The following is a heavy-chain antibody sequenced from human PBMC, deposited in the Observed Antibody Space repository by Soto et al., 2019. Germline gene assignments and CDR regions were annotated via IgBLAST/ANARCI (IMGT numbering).Heavy chain of an antibody. CDR3: ERVYSRFYSTSETDY. V-gene: IGHV1-18*01. J-gene: IGHJ4*02. CDR1: VYPFTSYG. D-gene: IGHD2-15*01. Sequence: SVKVDCRAPVYPFTSYGIARVRQAPGQELEWMGWISAYNANTDYAQRFQGRVTMTTDTSTSTAYMELRRLRNDDTAVYYCERVYSRFYSTSETDYWGEGTLVTLSS. CDR2: ISAYNANT.